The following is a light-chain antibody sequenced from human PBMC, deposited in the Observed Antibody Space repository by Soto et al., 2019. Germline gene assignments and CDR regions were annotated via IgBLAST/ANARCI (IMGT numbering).Light chain of an antibody. J-gene: IGKJ5*01. Sequence: IQMAHSPSSLCASLGDIVTITCQASQNINNYLNWYQQKPGRAPKLLIYDASNLEAGVPSRFRGSGSGTDFTFTISRLQPEDIATYYCQQYDNLPITFGQGTRLEIK. CDR2: DAS. V-gene: IGKV1-33*01. CDR3: QQYDNLPIT. CDR1: QNINNY.